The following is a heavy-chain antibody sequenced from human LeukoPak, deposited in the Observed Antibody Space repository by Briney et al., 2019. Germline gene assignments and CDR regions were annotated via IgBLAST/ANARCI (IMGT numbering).Heavy chain of an antibody. CDR2: TSSSSSYI. Sequence: GGSLRLSCAASGFTFSSYSMTWVRQAPGKGLAWVSSTSSSSSYIYYADSVKGRFTISRDNAKNSLYLQMSSLRAEDTAVYYCARGSGYSSGWYYFDYWGQGTLVTVSS. D-gene: IGHD6-19*01. J-gene: IGHJ4*02. CDR1: GFTFSSYS. CDR3: ARGSGYSSGWYYFDY. V-gene: IGHV3-21*01.